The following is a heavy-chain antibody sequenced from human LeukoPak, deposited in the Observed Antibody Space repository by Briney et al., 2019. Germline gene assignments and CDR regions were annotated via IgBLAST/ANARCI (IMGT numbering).Heavy chain of an antibody. CDR3: ARGVTMIVVVIHDWYFDL. CDR2: IYYTRST. CDR1: GGSISSSSYY. D-gene: IGHD3-22*01. V-gene: IGHV4-39*01. J-gene: IGHJ2*01. Sequence: SETLSLTCTVSGGSISSSSYYWGWIRQPPGKGLEWTVSIYYTRSTYYNPSLKSRVTISVDTSKNQFSLKLTSVTAADTAVYYCARGVTMIVVVIHDWYFDLWGRGTLVTVSS.